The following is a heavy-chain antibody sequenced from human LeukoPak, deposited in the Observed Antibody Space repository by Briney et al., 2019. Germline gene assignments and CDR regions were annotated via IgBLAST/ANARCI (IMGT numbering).Heavy chain of an antibody. D-gene: IGHD1-7*01. V-gene: IGHV4-59*01. CDR1: GGSISSYY. Sequence: SETLSLTCAVSGGSISSYYWSWIRQPPGKGLEWIGYIYYSGSTNYNPSLKSRVTISVDTSKNQFSLKLSSVTAADTAVYYCARRELPRNAFDIWGQGTMVTVSS. CDR3: ARRELPRNAFDI. CDR2: IYYSGST. J-gene: IGHJ3*02.